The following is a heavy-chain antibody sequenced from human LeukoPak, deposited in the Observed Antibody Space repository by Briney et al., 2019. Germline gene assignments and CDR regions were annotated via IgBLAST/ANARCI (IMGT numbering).Heavy chain of an antibody. Sequence: GGSLRLSCAASGLIYSNYWMSWVRQAPGKGLEWVATIWPDGSDKHYVDSVKGRFTISRDNAKNSLLLQMNNLRADDTALYYCVETGGGFWGRGTMVIVSS. CDR3: VETGGGF. CDR2: IWPDGSDK. J-gene: IGHJ3*01. D-gene: IGHD1-1*01. V-gene: IGHV3-7*01. CDR1: GLIYSNYW.